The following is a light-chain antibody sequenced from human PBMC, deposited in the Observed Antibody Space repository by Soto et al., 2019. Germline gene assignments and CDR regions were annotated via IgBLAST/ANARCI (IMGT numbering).Light chain of an antibody. J-gene: IGKJ2*01. CDR3: QQRDTWPRT. Sequence: DIVLTQSPATLSLSPGERATLSCRASQSVGSYLAWFQHKPGQAPRLLIYGASNRATDIPGRFSGRGSGTDFTLPISSLESGDSAVYYCQQRDTWPRTFGQGTKLEIK. V-gene: IGKV3-11*01. CDR2: GAS. CDR1: QSVGSY.